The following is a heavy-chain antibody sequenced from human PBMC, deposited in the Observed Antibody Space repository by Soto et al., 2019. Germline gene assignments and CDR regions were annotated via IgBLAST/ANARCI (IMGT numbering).Heavy chain of an antibody. V-gene: IGHV3-30*04. J-gene: IGHJ4*02. Sequence: QVQLVESGGGVVQPGRSLRLSCAASGFIFSDYAMHWVRQAPGKGLEWVAVISYDGSIEYYGDSVKGRFTISRDNSKNTLYLQMNSLRADDTAVYYCARPGRDYWSGRYYFDYWGQGTLVTVSS. CDR2: ISYDGSIE. D-gene: IGHD3-3*01. CDR1: GFIFSDYA. CDR3: ARPGRDYWSGRYYFDY.